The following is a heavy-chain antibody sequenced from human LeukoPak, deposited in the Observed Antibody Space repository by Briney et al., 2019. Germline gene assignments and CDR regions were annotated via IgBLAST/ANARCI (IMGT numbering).Heavy chain of an antibody. CDR1: GGSISSYY. V-gene: IGHV4-59*08. CDR3: AAIGSLHDAFDI. J-gene: IGHJ3*02. CDR2: IYYSGST. Sequence: SETLSLTCTVSGGSISSYYWSWIRQPPGKGVVWIGYIYYSGSTNYNPSLKSRVTISVDTSKNQFSLKLSSVTAADTAVYYCAAIGSLHDAFDIWGQGTMVTVSS.